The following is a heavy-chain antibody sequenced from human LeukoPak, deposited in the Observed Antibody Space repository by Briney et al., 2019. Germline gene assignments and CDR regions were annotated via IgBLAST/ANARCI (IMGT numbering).Heavy chain of an antibody. CDR3: ARVFPLLRFLEWSDYYYGMDV. Sequence: GGSLRLSCAASGFTFSSYTMNWVRQAPGKGLQWVSSISSSSSYIYYADSVKGRFTISRDNAKNSLYLQMNSLRAEDTAVYYCARVFPLLRFLEWSDYYYGMDVWGQGTTVTVSS. D-gene: IGHD3-3*01. J-gene: IGHJ6*02. CDR1: GFTFSSYT. V-gene: IGHV3-21*01. CDR2: ISSSSSYI.